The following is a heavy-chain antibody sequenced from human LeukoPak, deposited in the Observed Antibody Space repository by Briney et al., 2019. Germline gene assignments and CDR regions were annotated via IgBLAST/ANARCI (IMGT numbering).Heavy chain of an antibody. CDR3: ATQGEHSYDSNRSGYFQH. D-gene: IGHD3-22*01. Sequence: GGSLRLSCAASGFTVSTKYMSWVRQPPGKGLEWVSIIYTGDGTYYADSVKGRFTISRDNAKNSLYLQMNSLRAEDTAVYYCATQGEHSYDSNRSGYFQHWGQGTLVTVSS. V-gene: IGHV3-66*01. J-gene: IGHJ1*01. CDR1: GFTVSTKY. CDR2: IYTGDGT.